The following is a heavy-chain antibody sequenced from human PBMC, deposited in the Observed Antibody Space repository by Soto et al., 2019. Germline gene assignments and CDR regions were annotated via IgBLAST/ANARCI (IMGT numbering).Heavy chain of an antibody. Sequence: LSLTCTVSGGSISSSSYYWGWIRQPPGKGLEWIGSIYYSGSTYYNPSLKSRVTISVDTSKNQFSLKLSSVTAADTAVYYCARHEERYYYYYMDVWGKGTTVTVSS. CDR3: ARHEERYYYYYMDV. J-gene: IGHJ6*03. CDR2: IYYSGST. V-gene: IGHV4-39*01. CDR1: GGSISSSSYY.